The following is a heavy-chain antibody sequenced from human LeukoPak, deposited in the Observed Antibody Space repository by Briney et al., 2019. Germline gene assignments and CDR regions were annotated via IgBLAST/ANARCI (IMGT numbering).Heavy chain of an antibody. CDR2: ICGSGDNT. V-gene: IGHV3-23*01. CDR3: AREGGPTWQAFDV. CDR1: GFTVNSYA. D-gene: IGHD3-16*01. Sequence: GGALRLSCTASGFTVNSYAMSWVRQGPGKGLEGVSAICGSGDNTYYADSVRDRFTISRDNSKNTLYLQMNSLRAEDTAVYYCAREGGPTWQAFDVWGQGTMVTVSS. J-gene: IGHJ3*01.